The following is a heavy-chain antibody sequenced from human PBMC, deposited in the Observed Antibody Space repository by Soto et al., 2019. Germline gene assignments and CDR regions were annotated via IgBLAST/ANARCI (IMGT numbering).Heavy chain of an antibody. CDR1: GLTFSSYS. Sequence: GGSLRLSCAASGLTFSSYSMNWVRQAPGKGLEWVSSISSSSSYIYYADSVKGRFTISRDNAKNSLYLQMNSLRAEDTAVYYCARKAILNYYYYGMDVWGQGTTVTVSS. CDR3: ARKAILNYYYYGMDV. V-gene: IGHV3-21*01. J-gene: IGHJ6*02. CDR2: ISSSSSYI. D-gene: IGHD3-3*01.